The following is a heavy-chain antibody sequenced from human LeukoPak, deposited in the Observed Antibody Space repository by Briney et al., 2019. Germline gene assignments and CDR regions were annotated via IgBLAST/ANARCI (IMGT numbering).Heavy chain of an antibody. Sequence: KTSETLSLACTVSGGSISSSSYYWGWIRQPPGKGLEWIGSIYYSGSTYYNPSLKSRVTISVDTSKNLFSLKLSSVTAADTAVYYCARRFRSGYFDYWGQGTLVTVSS. V-gene: IGHV4-39*01. CDR2: IYYSGST. CDR1: GGSISSSSYY. J-gene: IGHJ4*02. CDR3: ARRFRSGYFDY. D-gene: IGHD6-19*01.